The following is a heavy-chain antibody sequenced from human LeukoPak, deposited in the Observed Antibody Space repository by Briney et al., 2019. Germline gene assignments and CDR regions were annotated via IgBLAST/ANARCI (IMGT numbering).Heavy chain of an antibody. CDR3: ARGYSSGWYP. CDR2: IGTAGDT. D-gene: IGHD6-19*01. J-gene: IGHJ5*02. V-gene: IGHV3-13*01. CDR1: GFTFSNYA. Sequence: GGSLRLSCATSGFTFSNYAMSWVRQAPGKGLEWVSAIGTAGDTYYPGSVKGRFTISRENAKNSLYLQMNNLRAEDTAVYYCARGYSSGWYPWGQGTLVTVSS.